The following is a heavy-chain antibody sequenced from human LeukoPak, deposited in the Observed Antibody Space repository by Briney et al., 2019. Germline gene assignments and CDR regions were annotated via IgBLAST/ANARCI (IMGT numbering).Heavy chain of an antibody. D-gene: IGHD1-26*01. CDR2: IYYSGST. CDR3: ARGARVGATSGIDY. CDR1: GGSISSGGYY. Sequence: SQTLSLTCTVSGGSISSGGYYWSWIHQHPGKGLEWIGYIYYSGSTYYNPSLKSRVTISVDTSKNQFSLKLSSVTAADTAVYYCARGARVGATSGIDYWGQGTLVTVSS. J-gene: IGHJ4*02. V-gene: IGHV4-31*03.